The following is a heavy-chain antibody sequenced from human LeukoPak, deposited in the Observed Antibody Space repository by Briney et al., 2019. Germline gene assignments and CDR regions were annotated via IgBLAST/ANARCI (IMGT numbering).Heavy chain of an antibody. Sequence: SGGSLRLSCAASGFTFDDYGMSWVRQAPGKGLEWVSGINWNGGSTGYADSVKGRFTISRDNAKNSLYLQMNSLRAEDTALYYCATGNPCGSGSYYQLGAFDIWGQGTMVTVSS. CDR2: INWNGGST. D-gene: IGHD3-10*01. J-gene: IGHJ3*02. CDR1: GFTFDDYG. V-gene: IGHV3-20*04. CDR3: ATGNPCGSGSYYQLGAFDI.